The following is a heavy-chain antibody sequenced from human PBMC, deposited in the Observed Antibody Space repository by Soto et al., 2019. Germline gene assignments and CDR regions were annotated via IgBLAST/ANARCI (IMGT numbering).Heavy chain of an antibody. D-gene: IGHD3-3*01. V-gene: IGHV4-61*01. Sequence: HSETLALTCTVSGSSFKSGSYSWSWIRQPPGKGLEWIGYVYHTGRTSYNPSLKSRVSISMDTSKNQFSLNLDSVTAADTAVYFCARDFAYFDSWGQGTLVTVSS. CDR1: GSSFKSGSYS. CDR2: VYHTGRT. J-gene: IGHJ4*02. CDR3: ARDFAYFDS.